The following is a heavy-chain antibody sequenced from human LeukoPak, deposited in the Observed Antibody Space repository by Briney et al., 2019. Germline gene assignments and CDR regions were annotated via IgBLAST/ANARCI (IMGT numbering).Heavy chain of an antibody. Sequence: WGSLRLSCAASGFTFSSYWMNWARQAPGKELEWAASINHNGNVNYYVDSVKGRFTISRDNAKNSLYLQMSNLRAEDTAVYFCARGGGLDVWGQGATVTVSS. CDR3: ARGGGLDV. CDR1: GFTFSSYW. CDR2: INHNGNVN. V-gene: IGHV3-7*03. J-gene: IGHJ6*02. D-gene: IGHD3-16*01.